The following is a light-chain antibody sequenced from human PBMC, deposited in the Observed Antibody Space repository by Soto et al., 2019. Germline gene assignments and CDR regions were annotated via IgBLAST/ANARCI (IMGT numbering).Light chain of an antibody. CDR3: QQYNNWPYT. CDR2: GAS. J-gene: IGKJ2*01. CDR1: QSVTSN. V-gene: IGKV3-15*01. Sequence: EIVMTQSPATLSESPGERATLSCRASQSVTSNLAWYQQEPGQAPRLLIYGASTRATGIPVRFSGSGSGTDXXXXISSXQXXXXXXXYCQQYNNWPYTFGQGTRLEIK.